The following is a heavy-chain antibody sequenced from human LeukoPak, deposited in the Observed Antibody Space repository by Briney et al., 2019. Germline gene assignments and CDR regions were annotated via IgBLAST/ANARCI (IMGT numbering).Heavy chain of an antibody. V-gene: IGHV3-33*06. D-gene: IGHD1-1*01. Sequence: GGSLRLSCAASGFTFSSYGMHWVRQAPGKGLEWVAVIWYDGSNKYYADSVKGRFTISRDNSKNTLYLQMNSLRAEDTAVYYCAKASWVSNADAVLWGQGTVVTVSS. J-gene: IGHJ4*02. CDR3: AKASWVSNADAVL. CDR1: GFTFSSYG. CDR2: IWYDGSNK.